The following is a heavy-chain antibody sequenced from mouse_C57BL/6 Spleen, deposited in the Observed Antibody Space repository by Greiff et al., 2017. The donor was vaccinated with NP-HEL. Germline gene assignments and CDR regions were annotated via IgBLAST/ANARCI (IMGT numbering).Heavy chain of an antibody. CDR3: ARPITTVHYYAMDY. Sequence: QVQLQQPGAELVRPGTSVKLSCKASGYTFTSYWMHWVKQRPGQGLEWIGVIDPSDSYTNYNQKFKGKATLTVDTSSSTAYMQLSSLTSEDSAVYYCARPITTVHYYAMDYWGQGTSVTVSS. D-gene: IGHD1-1*01. CDR2: IDPSDSYT. J-gene: IGHJ4*01. V-gene: IGHV1-59*01. CDR1: GYTFTSYW.